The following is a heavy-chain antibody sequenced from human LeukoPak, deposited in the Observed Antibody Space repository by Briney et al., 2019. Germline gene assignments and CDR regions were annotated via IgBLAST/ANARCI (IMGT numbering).Heavy chain of an antibody. V-gene: IGHV1-18*01. CDR1: GYTFTSYG. CDR3: AREMSLAYCGGDCSLRAEYFQH. J-gene: IGHJ1*01. D-gene: IGHD2-21*02. CDR2: ISAYNGNT. Sequence: ASVKVSCKASGYTFTSYGISWVRQAPGQGLEWMGWISAYNGNTNYAQKLQGRVTMTTDTSTSTAYMELRSLRSDDTAVHYCAREMSLAYCGGDCSLRAEYFQHWGQGTLVTVSS.